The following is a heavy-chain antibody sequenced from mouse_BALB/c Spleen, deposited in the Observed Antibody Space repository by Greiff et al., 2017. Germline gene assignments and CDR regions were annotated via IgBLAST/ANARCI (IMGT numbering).Heavy chain of an antibody. CDR1: GYSFTGYN. J-gene: IGHJ3*01. CDR3: TAYRYDDAWFAY. D-gene: IGHD2-14*01. CDR2: IDPYYGGT. V-gene: IGHV1S135*01. Sequence: SGPELEKPGASVKISCKASGYSFTGYNMNWVKQSNGKSLEWIGNIDPYYGGTSYNQKFKGKATLTVDKSSSTAYMQLSSLTSEDSAVYYCTAYRYDDAWFAYWGQGTLVTVSA.